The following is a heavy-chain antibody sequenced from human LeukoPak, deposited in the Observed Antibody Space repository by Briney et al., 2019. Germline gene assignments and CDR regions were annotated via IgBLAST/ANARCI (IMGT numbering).Heavy chain of an antibody. J-gene: IGHJ5*02. CDR2: IYYSGST. D-gene: IGHD2-2*01. Sequence: SETLSLTCTVSGGSISSYYWSWIRQPPGKGLEWIGYIYYSGSTNYNPSLKSRVTISVDTFKNQFSLKLSSVTAADTAVYYCARAGYCSSTSCWAWFDPWGQGTLVTVSS. V-gene: IGHV4-59*01. CDR3: ARAGYCSSTSCWAWFDP. CDR1: GGSISSYY.